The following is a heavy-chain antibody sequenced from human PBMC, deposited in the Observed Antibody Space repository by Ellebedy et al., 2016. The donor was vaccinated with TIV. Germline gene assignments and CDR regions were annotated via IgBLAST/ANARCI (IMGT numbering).Heavy chain of an antibody. V-gene: IGHV4-59*12. CDR1: GGSISPYY. Sequence: MPSETLSLTCTVSGGSISPYYWSRIRQPPGKGLEWIGEIYHSGSTNYNPSPKSRVTISVDKSKNQFPLKLSSVTAADTAVYYCAREEIVVVPAAQFPPYYYYGMDVWGQGTTVTVSS. J-gene: IGHJ6*02. CDR3: AREEIVVVPAAQFPPYYYYGMDV. CDR2: IYHSGST. D-gene: IGHD2-2*01.